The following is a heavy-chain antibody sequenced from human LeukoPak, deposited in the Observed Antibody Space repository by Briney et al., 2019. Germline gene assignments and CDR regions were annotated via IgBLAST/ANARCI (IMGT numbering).Heavy chain of an antibody. J-gene: IGHJ4*02. CDR2: INHSGST. CDR1: GGSFSGYY. V-gene: IGHV4-34*01. Sequence: PSETLSLTCAVYGGSFSGYYWSWIRQPPGKGLEWIGEINHSGSTNYNPSLKSRVTISIDTSKNQFSLKLSSVTATDTAVYYCARHDRRGVYNFDYWGQGTLVTVSS. D-gene: IGHD3-22*01. CDR3: ARHDRRGVYNFDY.